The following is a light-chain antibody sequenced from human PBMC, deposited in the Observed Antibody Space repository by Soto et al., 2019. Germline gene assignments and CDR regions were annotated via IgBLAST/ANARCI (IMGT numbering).Light chain of an antibody. CDR1: QTIGRAY. CDR2: GSS. V-gene: IGKV3-20*01. J-gene: IGKJ4*01. Sequence: EIVLTQSPGTLSLSPGETATLSCSASQTIGRAYLAWYQQKPGQAPRLLIFGSSSRATGIPDRFSGRGSGADFTLTISRLEPEDFAVYYCQQYASSPLLTFGGGTKVDIK. CDR3: QQYASSPLLT.